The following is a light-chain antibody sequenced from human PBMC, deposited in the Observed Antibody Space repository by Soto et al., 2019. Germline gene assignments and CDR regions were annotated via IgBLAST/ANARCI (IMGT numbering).Light chain of an antibody. J-gene: IGKJ1*01. V-gene: IGKV1-5*03. Sequence: DIQMTQSPSILSASVGDRVTITCRASQSISSWLAWYQQKPGKAPKLLIYKASSLESGVPSRFSGSGSGTEFTLTISSLQPDDFATYYCQQYNSYSPSTFGQGTKVDIK. CDR1: QSISSW. CDR2: KAS. CDR3: QQYNSYSPST.